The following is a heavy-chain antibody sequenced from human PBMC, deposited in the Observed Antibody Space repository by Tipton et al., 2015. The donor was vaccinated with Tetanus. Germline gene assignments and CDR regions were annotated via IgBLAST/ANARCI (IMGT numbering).Heavy chain of an antibody. D-gene: IGHD1-1*01. CDR2: IYYSGNT. CDR3: ARANNEFPKKGPFDS. V-gene: IGHV4-61*08. Sequence: PGLVKPSETLSLTCTVSGSSISRSGHYWTWIRQPPGKGLECIGYIYYSGNTNYNPSLKSRVTISVDTSKNQFSLRLSSVTAADTAVYYCARANNEFPKKGPFDSWGQGSLVIVSS. J-gene: IGHJ4*02. CDR1: GSSISRSGHY.